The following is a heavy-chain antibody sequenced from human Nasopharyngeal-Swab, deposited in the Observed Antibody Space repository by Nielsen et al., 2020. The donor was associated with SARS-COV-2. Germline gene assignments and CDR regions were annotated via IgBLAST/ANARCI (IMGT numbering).Heavy chain of an antibody. Sequence: WIRQPPGKGLEWVSSISSSSSYIYYADSVKGRFTISRDNAKNSLYLQMSSLRAEDTAVYYCARVAGLIAAAGDYWGQGTLVTVSS. D-gene: IGHD6-13*01. J-gene: IGHJ4*02. CDR3: ARVAGLIAAAGDY. V-gene: IGHV3-21*01. CDR2: ISSSSSYI.